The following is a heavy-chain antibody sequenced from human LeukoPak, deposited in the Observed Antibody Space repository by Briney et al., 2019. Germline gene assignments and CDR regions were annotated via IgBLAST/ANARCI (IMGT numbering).Heavy chain of an antibody. CDR2: INPNSGGT. V-gene: IGHV1-2*02. J-gene: IGHJ4*02. CDR3: AKIAAAGTDSVDY. Sequence: ASVKVSCKASGYTFTGYLFPWLRQAPGQGLGWMEWINPNSGGTNYAQKFQGRVTMTRDTSISTAYMELSRLRSDDTAVYYCAKIAAAGTDSVDYWGQGTLVTVSS. CDR1: GYTFTGYL. D-gene: IGHD6-13*01.